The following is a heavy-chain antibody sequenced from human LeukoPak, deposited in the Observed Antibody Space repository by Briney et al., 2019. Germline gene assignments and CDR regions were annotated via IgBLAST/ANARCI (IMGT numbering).Heavy chain of an antibody. J-gene: IGHJ4*02. CDR2: KYHTGGT. Sequence: SETLSLTCAVSGYSISNSYYWGWLRQPPGKGLEWMRSKYHTGGTYYNPSLKSRVTISIDTSKNQFSLNLSSVTAADTAVYYCARDAHTYYYDTSGYYFEYWGQGALVTVSS. CDR3: ARDAHTYYYDTSGYYFEY. V-gene: IGHV4-38-2*02. CDR1: GYSISNSYY. D-gene: IGHD3-22*01.